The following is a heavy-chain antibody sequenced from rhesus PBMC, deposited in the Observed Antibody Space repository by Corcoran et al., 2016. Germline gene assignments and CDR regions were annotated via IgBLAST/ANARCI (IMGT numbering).Heavy chain of an antibody. Sequence: QLQLQESGPGLVKPSETLSLTCAVSGYSISSGYGWSWIRQPPGKGLEWIGYISYSGSTSYNPSLKRRVTISRDTSKNQFSLKLSSVTAADTAVYYCARALYSGSWGTYYFDYWGQGVLVTVSS. V-gene: IGHV4-122*02. CDR3: ARALYSGSWGTYYFDY. CDR1: GYSISSGYG. J-gene: IGHJ4*01. D-gene: IGHD6-25*01. CDR2: ISYSGST.